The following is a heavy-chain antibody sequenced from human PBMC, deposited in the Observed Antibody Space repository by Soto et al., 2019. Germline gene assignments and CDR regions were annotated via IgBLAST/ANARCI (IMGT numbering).Heavy chain of an antibody. J-gene: IGHJ4*02. CDR1: GYTFTNYH. D-gene: IGHD6-19*01. CDR2: INPNGGST. V-gene: IGHV1-46*01. CDR3: ALPKNTLGWYNF. Sequence: QVQVVKSGAEVKKPGASVKVSCKTSGYTFTNYHVHWVRQAPGQGLEWMGAINPNGGSTTYAQHLQGRVTMTSDSSTSTVYMEMGSLRSDDSAVYYCALPKNTLGWYNFWGQGTLVTVS.